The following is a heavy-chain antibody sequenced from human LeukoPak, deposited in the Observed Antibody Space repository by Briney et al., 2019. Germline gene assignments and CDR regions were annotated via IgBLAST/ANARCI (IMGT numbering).Heavy chain of an antibody. CDR3: ARFSPRALGNYFDY. CDR1: GGSISSGSYS. J-gene: IGHJ4*02. CDR2: IYHRGST. Sequence: NSSETLSLTCAVSGGSISSGSYSWSWVRQPPGKGLEWIGYIYHRGSTYYNPSLKSRVTMSLDRSNNQFSLNLSSVTAADTAVYYCARFSPRALGNYFDYWGQGTLVTVSS. D-gene: IGHD3-16*01. V-gene: IGHV4-30-2*01.